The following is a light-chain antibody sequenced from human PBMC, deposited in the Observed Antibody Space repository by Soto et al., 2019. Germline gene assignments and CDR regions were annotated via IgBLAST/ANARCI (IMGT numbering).Light chain of an antibody. J-gene: IGKJ1*01. CDR1: QSISSW. CDR2: KAS. V-gene: IGKV1-5*03. Sequence: DIQMTQSPSTLSASVGDRDTITCRASQSISSWLAWYQQKPRKAPKLLIYKASSLESGVPSRFSGSGSGTVFTLTISSLQPDDFATYYCQQYNSYSWTFGQGTKVDIK. CDR3: QQYNSYSWT.